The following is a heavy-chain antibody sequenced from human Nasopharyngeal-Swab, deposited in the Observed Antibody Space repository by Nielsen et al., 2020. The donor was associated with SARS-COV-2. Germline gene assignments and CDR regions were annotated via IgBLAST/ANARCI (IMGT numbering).Heavy chain of an antibody. CDR3: ARGAPLTKYQLLSSYWYFDL. Sequence: GGSLRLSCAASGFTFSSYSMNWVRQAPGKGLEWVSSISSSSSYIYYADSVKGRFTISRDNAKNSLYLQMNSLRAEDTAVYYCARGAPLTKYQLLSSYWYFDLWGRGTLVTVSS. V-gene: IGHV3-21*01. D-gene: IGHD2-2*01. CDR1: GFTFSSYS. J-gene: IGHJ2*01. CDR2: ISSSSSYI.